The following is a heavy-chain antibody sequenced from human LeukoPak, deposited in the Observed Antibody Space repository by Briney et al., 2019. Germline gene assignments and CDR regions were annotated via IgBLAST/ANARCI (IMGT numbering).Heavy chain of an antibody. J-gene: IGHJ6*03. D-gene: IGHD2-2*01. Sequence: QSGGSLRLSCAASGFTFSNYAMSWVRQAPGKGLEWVSTISNSDGNTYYADSVKGRFTISRDNSKNTLYLQMNSLRAEDTAVYYCAKDYCSSTSCYDYYYYYYMDVWGKGTTVTVSS. CDR2: ISNSDGNT. V-gene: IGHV3-23*01. CDR1: GFTFSNYA. CDR3: AKDYCSSTSCYDYYYYYYMDV.